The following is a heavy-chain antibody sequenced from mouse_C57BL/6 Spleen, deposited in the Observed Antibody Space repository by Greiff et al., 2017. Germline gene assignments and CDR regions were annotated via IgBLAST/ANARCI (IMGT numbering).Heavy chain of an antibody. D-gene: IGHD1-1*01. J-gene: IGHJ1*03. CDR2: IYPGDGDT. V-gene: IGHV1-82*01. Sequence: QVQLKQSGPELVKPGASVKISCKASGYAFSSSWMNWVKQRPGKGLEWIGRIYPGDGDTNYNGKFKGKATLTADKSSSTAYMQLSSLTSEDSAVYFCARGGDYGSSGYWYFDVWGTGTTVTVSS. CDR3: ARGGDYGSSGYWYFDV. CDR1: GYAFSSSW.